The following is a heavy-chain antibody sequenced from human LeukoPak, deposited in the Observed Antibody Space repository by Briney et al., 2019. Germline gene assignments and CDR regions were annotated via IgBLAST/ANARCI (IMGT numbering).Heavy chain of an antibody. CDR2: ISYDGSNK. V-gene: IGHV3-30-3*01. CDR3: ARRESSSLALLVDY. J-gene: IGHJ4*02. CDR1: GFTFSSYA. Sequence: GGSLRLSCAASGFTFSSYAMHWVRQAPGKGLEWVAVISYDGSNKYYADSVKGRFTISRDNSKNTLYLQMNSLRAEDTAVYYCARRESSSLALLVDYWGQGTLVTVSS. D-gene: IGHD6-6*01.